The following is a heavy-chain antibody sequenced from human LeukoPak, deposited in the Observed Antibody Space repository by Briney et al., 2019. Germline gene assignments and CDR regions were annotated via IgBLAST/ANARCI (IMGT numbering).Heavy chain of an antibody. J-gene: IGHJ6*03. V-gene: IGHV1-46*03. CDR2: INPSGGST. Sequence: ASVKVSCKASGYTFTSYYMHWVRQAPGQGLEWMGIINPSGGSTSYAQKFQGRVTMIRDTSTSTVYMELSSLRSEDTAVYYCARDGVRGDYDWYYYYYMDVWGKGTTVTVSS. CDR3: ARDGVRGDYDWYYYYYMDV. D-gene: IGHD4-17*01. CDR1: GYTFTSYY.